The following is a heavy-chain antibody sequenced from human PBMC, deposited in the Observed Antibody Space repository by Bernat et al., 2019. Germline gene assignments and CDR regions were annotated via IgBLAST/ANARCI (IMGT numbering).Heavy chain of an antibody. Sequence: EVQLVESGGGLIQPGGSLRLSCAASGFTVSSNYMSWVRQAPGKGLEWVSVIYSGGSTYYADSVEGRFTISRDNSKNTLYLQMNSLRAEDTAVYYCHSGLLWFRELLDAFDIWGQGTMVTVSS. J-gene: IGHJ3*02. CDR3: HSGLLWFRELLDAFDI. V-gene: IGHV3-53*01. CDR1: GFTVSSNY. D-gene: IGHD3-10*01. CDR2: IYSGGST.